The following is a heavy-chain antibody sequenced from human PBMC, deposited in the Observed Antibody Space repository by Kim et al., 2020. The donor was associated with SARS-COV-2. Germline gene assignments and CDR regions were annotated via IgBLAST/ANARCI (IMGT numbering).Heavy chain of an antibody. V-gene: IGHV3-23*01. CDR1: GFTFSSYA. J-gene: IGHJ6*02. CDR3: AKEVEGGIAAAGLYYYYGMDV. Sequence: GGSLRLSCAASGFTFSSYAMSWVRQAPGKGLEWVSAISGSGGSTYYADSVKGRFTISRDNSKNTLYLQMNSLRAEDTAIYYCAKEVEGGIAAAGLYYYYGMDVWGQGTRVTVS. CDR2: ISGSGGST. D-gene: IGHD6-13*01.